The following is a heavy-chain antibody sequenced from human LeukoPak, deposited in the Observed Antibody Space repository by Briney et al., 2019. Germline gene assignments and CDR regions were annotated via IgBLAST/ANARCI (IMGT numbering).Heavy chain of an antibody. D-gene: IGHD2-15*01. CDR2: INYSGST. V-gene: IGHV4-59*12. CDR3: ARVGGSSSTLSTFDI. J-gene: IGHJ3*02. CDR1: GGSISSNY. Sequence: SETLSLTCTVSGGSISSNYWSWIRQPPGKGLEWIGYINYSGSTNYNPSLKSRVTISVDKSKNQFSLKLNPVTAADTAVYYCARVGGSSSTLSTFDIWGQGTMVTVSS.